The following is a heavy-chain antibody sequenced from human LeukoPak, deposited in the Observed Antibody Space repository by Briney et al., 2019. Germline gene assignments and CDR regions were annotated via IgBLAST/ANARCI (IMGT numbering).Heavy chain of an antibody. CDR1: GFTVSNSY. CDR3: TTHLPYNY. J-gene: IGHJ4*02. D-gene: IGHD1-14*01. V-gene: IGHV3-66*04. CDR2: IYAGGDT. Sequence: GGALRLSCAASGFTVSNSYINWVRQAPGKGLEWVSIIYAGGDTYYADSVRGRFIISRDNSENTVYLQMNSLRAEDTAVYYCTTHLPYNYWGQGTLVTVSS.